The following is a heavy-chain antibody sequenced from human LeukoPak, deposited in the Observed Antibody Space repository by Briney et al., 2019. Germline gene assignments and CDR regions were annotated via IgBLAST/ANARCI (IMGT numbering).Heavy chain of an antibody. J-gene: IGHJ6*02. CDR3: ARGGVYRPNYYYYYGMDV. Sequence: QSGGSLRPSCAASGFTFSSYSMNWVRQAPGKGLEWVSYISSSGSTIYYADSVKGRFTISRDNAKNSLYLQMNSLRAEDTAVYYCARGGVYRPNYYYYYGMDVWGQGTTVTVSS. CDR2: ISSSGSTI. D-gene: IGHD1-26*01. CDR1: GFTFSSYS. V-gene: IGHV3-48*04.